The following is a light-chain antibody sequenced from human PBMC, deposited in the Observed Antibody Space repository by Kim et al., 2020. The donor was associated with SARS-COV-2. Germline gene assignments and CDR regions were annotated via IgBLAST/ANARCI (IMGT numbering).Light chain of an antibody. V-gene: IGKV1-27*01. CDR1: QGISNY. J-gene: IGKJ1*01. CDR2: AAS. CDR3: QQCKSAPWT. Sequence: LSASVGDRVTITCRASQGISNYLAWYQQKPGKVPKLLIYAASALQSGVPSRFSGSGSGTDFTLTITSLQPEDVAAYYCQQCKSAPWTFGQGTKVEGK.